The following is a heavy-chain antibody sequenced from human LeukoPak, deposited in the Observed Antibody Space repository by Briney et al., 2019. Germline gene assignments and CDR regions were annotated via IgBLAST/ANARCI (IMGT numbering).Heavy chain of an antibody. Sequence: GASVKVSCKVSGYTLTELSMHWVRQAPGKGLEWMGGFDPEDGETIYAQKFQGRVTMTEDTSTDTAYMELSSLRSEDTAVYYCATDLGVDCSSTSRYMPYWGQGTLVTVSS. D-gene: IGHD2-2*01. CDR3: ATDLGVDCSSTSRYMPY. V-gene: IGHV1-24*01. J-gene: IGHJ4*02. CDR1: GYTLTELS. CDR2: FDPEDGET.